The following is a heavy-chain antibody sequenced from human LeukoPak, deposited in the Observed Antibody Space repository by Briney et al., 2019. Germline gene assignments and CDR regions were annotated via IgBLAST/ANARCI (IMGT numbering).Heavy chain of an antibody. CDR1: GFTFSTYG. J-gene: IGHJ4*02. Sequence: PGGSLRLSCAASGFTFSTYGMHWVRQAPGKGLEWVAFIGYGGSYKYYADSAKGRFTISRDNSRNTLYLQMNSLRTEDTAVYYCGRAVLPALDYWGQGTLVTVSS. V-gene: IGHV3-30*02. CDR2: IGYGGSYK. D-gene: IGHD2-2*01. CDR3: GRAVLPALDY.